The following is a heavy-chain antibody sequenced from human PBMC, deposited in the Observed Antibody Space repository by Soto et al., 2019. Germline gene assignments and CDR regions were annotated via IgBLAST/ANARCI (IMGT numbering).Heavy chain of an antibody. D-gene: IGHD2-2*01. CDR1: GYTLTELS. CDR2: FDPEDGEA. CDR3: ATTPFGPAAIYVYLDY. Sequence: ASVKVSCKVSGYTLTELSMHWVRQAPGKGLEWMGGFDPEDGEAIYAQKFQGRVTMTEDTSTDTAYMELSSLRSEDTAVYYCATTPFGPAAIYVYLDYWGQGTLVTVSS. J-gene: IGHJ4*02. V-gene: IGHV1-24*01.